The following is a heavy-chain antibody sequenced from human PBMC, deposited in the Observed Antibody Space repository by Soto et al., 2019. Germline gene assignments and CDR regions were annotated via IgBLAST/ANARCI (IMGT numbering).Heavy chain of an antibody. CDR3: ARPRYNFGTSGYYPFDY. CDR2: IYFSGSGTS. D-gene: IGHD3-22*01. J-gene: IGHJ4*02. Sequence: PSETLSLTCSVSGDFISNTTYYWAWVRQAPGKGLEWVGSIYFSGSGTSHYNPSLKSRVTISVDTSKNQFSLKLTSVTAADTAVYYCARPRYNFGTSGYYPFDYWGQGTLVTVSS. V-gene: IGHV4-39*01. CDR1: GDFISNTTYY.